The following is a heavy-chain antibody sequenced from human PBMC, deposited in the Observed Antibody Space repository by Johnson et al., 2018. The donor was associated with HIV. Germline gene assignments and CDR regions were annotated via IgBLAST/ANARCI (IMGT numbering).Heavy chain of an antibody. J-gene: IGHJ3*02. CDR3: AKEMTVGPTTAFDI. CDR1: GFTFSSYG. Sequence: VQLVESGGGVVQPGRSLRLSCAASGFTFSSYGMHWVRQAPGKGLEWVSVIWYDGSNKYYADSVKGRFTISRDKAKNSLYLQMNSLRAEDTALYYCAKEMTVGPTTAFDIWGQGTMVTVSS. V-gene: IGHV3-30*18. D-gene: IGHD3/OR15-3a*01. CDR2: IWYDGSNK.